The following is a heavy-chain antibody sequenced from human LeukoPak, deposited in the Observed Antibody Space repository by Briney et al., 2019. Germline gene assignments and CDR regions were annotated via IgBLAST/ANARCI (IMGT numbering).Heavy chain of an antibody. J-gene: IGHJ4*02. CDR3: ARVDPVVGASHSYFDY. CDR1: GYTFTNYY. D-gene: IGHD1-26*01. CDR2: ISPHSGDT. Sequence: EASVKVSCKASGYTFTNYYIHWVRQAPGQGLEWMGWISPHSGDTNYAQKFQGRVTMTRDTSISTASIELSSVISDDTAIYFCARVDPVVGASHSYFDYWGQGTLVTVSS. V-gene: IGHV1-2*02.